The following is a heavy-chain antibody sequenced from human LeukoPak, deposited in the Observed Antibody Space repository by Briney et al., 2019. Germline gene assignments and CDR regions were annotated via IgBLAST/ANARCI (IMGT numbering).Heavy chain of an antibody. CDR1: GGSISSYY. J-gene: IGHJ4*02. V-gene: IGHV4-59*01. Sequence: TSQTLSLTCTVSGGSISSYYWSWIRQPPGEGLEWIGYIYYGGSTNYNPSLTSRVTISVETSKNEFSLKLRSVAAADTAVYYCARVTGYRIEDYFDYWGQGTLVTVSS. CDR2: IYYGGST. D-gene: IGHD6-13*01. CDR3: ARVTGYRIEDYFDY.